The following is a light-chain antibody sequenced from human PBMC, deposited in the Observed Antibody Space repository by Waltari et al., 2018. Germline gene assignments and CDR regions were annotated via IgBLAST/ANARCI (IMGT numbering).Light chain of an antibody. CDR2: EDT. Sequence: SYELTQPPSVSVSPGQTATITCSGDALPKKYAYCYQQKSGQAPVLVIYEDTKRPSGIPERFSGSSSGTTATLTISGAQVEYEADYYCYSKDSSGNHRVFGGGTKLTVL. J-gene: IGLJ2*01. CDR1: ALPKKY. V-gene: IGLV3-10*01. CDR3: YSKDSSGNHRV.